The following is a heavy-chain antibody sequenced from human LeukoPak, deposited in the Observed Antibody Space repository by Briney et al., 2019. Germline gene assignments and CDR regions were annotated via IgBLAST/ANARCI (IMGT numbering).Heavy chain of an antibody. CDR2: IIPIFGTA. Sequence: SVKVSCKASGGTFSSYAISWVRQAPGQGLEWMGGIIPIFGTANYAQKFQGRVTITADKSTSTAYMELSSLRSEDTAVYYCARLQIHYYDSSGYYYYYMDVWGKGTTVTVSS. J-gene: IGHJ6*03. D-gene: IGHD3-22*01. CDR1: GGTFSSYA. V-gene: IGHV1-69*06. CDR3: ARLQIHYYDSSGYYYYYMDV.